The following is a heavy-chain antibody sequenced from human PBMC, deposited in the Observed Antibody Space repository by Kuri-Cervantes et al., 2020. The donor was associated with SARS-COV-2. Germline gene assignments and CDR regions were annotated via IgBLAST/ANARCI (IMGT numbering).Heavy chain of an antibody. D-gene: IGHD1-1*01. CDR1: GWSFSGYY. CDR3: ARIRHPYWYFDL. CDR2: INHSGST. J-gene: IGHJ2*01. Sequence: SETLSLTCAVYGWSFSGYYWSWIRQPPGKGLEWIGEINHSGSTNYNPSLKSRVTISVDTSKNQFSLKLSSVTAAGTAVYYCARIRHPYWYFDLWGRGTLVTVSS. V-gene: IGHV4-34*01.